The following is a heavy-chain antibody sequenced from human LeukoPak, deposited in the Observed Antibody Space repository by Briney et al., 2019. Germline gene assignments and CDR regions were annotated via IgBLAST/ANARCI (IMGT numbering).Heavy chain of an antibody. CDR2: IYYSGST. V-gene: IGHV4-59*01. D-gene: IGHD3-10*01. Sequence: PSETLSLTCTVSGGSISSYYWSWIRQPPGKGLEWIGYIYYSGSTNYNPSLKSRVTISVDTSKNQFSLKLSSVTAADTAVYYCARAPPHFYYGSGSYYPGPYYFGYWGQGTLVTVSS. J-gene: IGHJ4*02. CDR1: GGSISSYY. CDR3: ARAPPHFYYGSGSYYPGPYYFGY.